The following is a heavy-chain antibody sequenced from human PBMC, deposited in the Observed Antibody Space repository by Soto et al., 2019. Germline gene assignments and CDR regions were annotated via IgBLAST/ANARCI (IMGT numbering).Heavy chain of an antibody. CDR2: IIPLFGTT. CDR1: GGTFSSFA. D-gene: IGHD1-1*01. Sequence: SVTVSCKASGGTFSSFAISWVRQAPGQGLEWMGDIIPLFGTTNYAQTFQGRVTITADESTTTAYMELRSLRSNDTAVYYCARGLDTTVAHSHNWGQGTLVTVSS. J-gene: IGHJ4*02. CDR3: ARGLDTTVAHSHN. V-gene: IGHV1-69*13.